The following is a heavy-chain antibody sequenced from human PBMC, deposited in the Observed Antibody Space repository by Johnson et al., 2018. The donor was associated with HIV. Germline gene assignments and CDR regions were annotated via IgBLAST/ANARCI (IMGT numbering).Heavy chain of an antibody. Sequence: VQLVESGGGVVQPGRSLRLSCAASGFTFSSYAMSWVRQAPGKGLEWVSAISGSGGSTYYADSVKGRFTISRDNAKNSLYLQMNSLKTEDTAVYYCAKEASGWYHAGDAFDIWGQGTMVTVSS. CDR3: AKEASGWYHAGDAFDI. CDR1: GFTFSSYA. CDR2: ISGSGGST. D-gene: IGHD6-19*01. V-gene: IGHV3-23*04. J-gene: IGHJ3*02.